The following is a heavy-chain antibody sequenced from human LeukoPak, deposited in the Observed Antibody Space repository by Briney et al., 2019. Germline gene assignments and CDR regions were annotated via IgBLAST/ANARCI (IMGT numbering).Heavy chain of an antibody. V-gene: IGHV1-69*10. CDR2: LIPIHGSA. CDR3: AGFFYDNSGEAFAL. CDR1: GGSCTFTSHA. D-gene: IGHD3-22*01. Sequence: ASSVKVSCKGSGGSCTFTSHAVSWVRQAPGQGLEWMGGLIPIHGSANYAQKSQGRLTITSDHSTRTVYTELSSQSPHEHAVYHRAGFFYDNSGEAFALWGQGTMVTVSS. J-gene: IGHJ3*01.